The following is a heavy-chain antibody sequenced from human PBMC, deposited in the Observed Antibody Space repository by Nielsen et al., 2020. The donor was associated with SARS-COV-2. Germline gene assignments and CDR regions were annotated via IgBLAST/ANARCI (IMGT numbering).Heavy chain of an antibody. CDR2: ISAYNGNT. V-gene: IGHV1-18*01. CDR1: GYTFTSYG. CDR3: ARGGRCSGGSCYDGPFAFDI. Sequence: ASVKVSCKASGYTFTSYGISWVRQAPGQGLEWMGWISAYNGNTNYAQKLQGRVTMTTDTSTSTAYMELRSLRSEDTAVYYCARGGRCSGGSCYDGPFAFDIWGQGTMVTVSS. D-gene: IGHD2-15*01. J-gene: IGHJ3*02.